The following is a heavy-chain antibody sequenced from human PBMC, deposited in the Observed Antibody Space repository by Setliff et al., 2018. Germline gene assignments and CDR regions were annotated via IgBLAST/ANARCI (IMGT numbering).Heavy chain of an antibody. J-gene: IGHJ4*02. CDR1: GGSISSYY. CDR2: IYYSGST. V-gene: IGHV4-59*12. CDR3: ARSFSRREKFLLDY. Sequence: SETLSLTCTVSGGSISSYYWSWIRQPPGKGLEWIGYIYYSGSTNYNPSLKSRVTISVDTSKSQFSLKVSSVTAADTAVYYCARSFSRREKFLLDYWGQGALVTVSS.